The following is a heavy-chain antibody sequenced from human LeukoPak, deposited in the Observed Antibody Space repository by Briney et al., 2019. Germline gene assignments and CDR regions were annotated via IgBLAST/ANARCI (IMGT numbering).Heavy chain of an antibody. CDR3: ARAAGHYFDY. V-gene: IGHV3-21*05. Sequence: GGSLRLSCVASGFTFKSYSMNWVRQAPGKGLEWVSFITSTSSDLFYSDSVKSRFTVSRDNARNSLYLQMNSLTAEDTAVYYCARAAGHYFDYWGQGSLVTVSS. D-gene: IGHD3-10*01. CDR2: ITSTSSDL. CDR1: GFTFKSYS. J-gene: IGHJ4*02.